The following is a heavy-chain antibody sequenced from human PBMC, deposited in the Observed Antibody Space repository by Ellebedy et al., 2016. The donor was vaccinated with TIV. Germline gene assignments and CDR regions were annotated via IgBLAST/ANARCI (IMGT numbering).Heavy chain of an antibody. CDR3: VNRYATNDFHY. CDR1: GFSLSTTGVG. D-gene: IGHD2-2*01. Sequence: SGPTLVKPTQTLTLTCTFPGFSLSTTGVGVGWVRQPPGKSLECLALIYWDDVKRHSPSLKNRLTITQDTSKNQVALTMTNMDPVETATYFCVNRYATNDFHYWGQGTLVTVPS. CDR2: IYWDDVK. J-gene: IGHJ4*02. V-gene: IGHV2-5*02.